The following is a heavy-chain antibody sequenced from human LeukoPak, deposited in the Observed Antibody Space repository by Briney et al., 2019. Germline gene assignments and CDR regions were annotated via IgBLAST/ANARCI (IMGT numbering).Heavy chain of an antibody. CDR2: ISGSSGGT. CDR3: AKASGDGSNYYFDS. J-gene: IGHJ4*02. CDR1: GFTFSSYA. V-gene: IGHV3-23*01. D-gene: IGHD5-24*01. Sequence: GGSLRLSCAASGFTFSSYAMSWVRQAPGKGLEWVSAISGSSGGTYYADSVKGRFTISRDNSKNTLYLQMNSLRAEDTAVYYCAKASGDGSNYYFDSWGQGTLVTVSS.